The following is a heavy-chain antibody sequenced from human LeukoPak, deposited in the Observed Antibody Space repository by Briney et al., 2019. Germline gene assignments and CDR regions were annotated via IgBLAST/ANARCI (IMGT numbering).Heavy chain of an antibody. J-gene: IGHJ4*02. Sequence: GRSLRLSCEASGFTFSTYGMHWVRQAPGKGLEWVSAISGSGGSTYYADSVKGRFTISRDNSKNTLYLQMNSLRAEDTAVYYCAKGDSGWAIVPAAIAYWGQGTLVTVSS. CDR3: AKGDSGWAIVPAAIAY. D-gene: IGHD2-2*01. V-gene: IGHV3-23*01. CDR2: ISGSGGST. CDR1: GFTFSTYG.